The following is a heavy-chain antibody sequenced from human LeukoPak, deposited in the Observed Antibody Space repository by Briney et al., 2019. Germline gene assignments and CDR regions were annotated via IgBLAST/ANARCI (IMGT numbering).Heavy chain of an antibody. CDR1: GYSFTGYY. J-gene: IGHJ4*02. CDR2: INPNSGGT. Sequence: VASVKVSCKASGYSFTGYYMHWVRQAPGQGLEWMGWINPNSGGTNYAQKFQGRVTMTRDTSISTACMELSRLRSDDTAVYYCARDPYIHDSGNYFTWGQGTLVTVSS. CDR3: ARDPYIHDSGNYFT. D-gene: IGHD3-22*01. V-gene: IGHV1-2*02.